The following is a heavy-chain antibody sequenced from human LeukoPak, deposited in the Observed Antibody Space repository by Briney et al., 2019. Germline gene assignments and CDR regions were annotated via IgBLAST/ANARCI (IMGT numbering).Heavy chain of an antibody. J-gene: IGHJ4*02. CDR1: GYTFIVYY. CDR2: INPHNGDT. CDR3: ATVGDIVVGGGPYYFDY. Sequence: ASMKVSCKASGYTFIVYYLHWVRHAPGQGLEWKGWINPHNGDTNYAQKFQGRGTMTSDTSNTTAYMELHRQKSEDTAVYYCATVGDIVVGGGPYYFDYWGQGSLV. D-gene: IGHD2-15*01. V-gene: IGHV1-2*02.